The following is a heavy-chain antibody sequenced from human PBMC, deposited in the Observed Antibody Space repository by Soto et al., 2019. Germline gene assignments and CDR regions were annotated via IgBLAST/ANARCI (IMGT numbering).Heavy chain of an antibody. Sequence: ASVKVSCKASGYTLTSYGISWVRQAPGQGIEWMGWISAYNGNTNYAQKLQGRVTMTTDTSTSTAYMELRSLRSDDTAVYYCAINYYGSGSYRWFDPWGQGTLVTVSS. CDR1: GYTLTSYG. CDR2: ISAYNGNT. CDR3: AINYYGSGSYRWFDP. J-gene: IGHJ5*02. D-gene: IGHD3-10*01. V-gene: IGHV1-18*01.